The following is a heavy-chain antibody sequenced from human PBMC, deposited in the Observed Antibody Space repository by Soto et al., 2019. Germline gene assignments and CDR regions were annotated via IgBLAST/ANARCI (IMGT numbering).Heavy chain of an antibody. CDR2: IIPRFGTT. V-gene: IGHV1-69*01. D-gene: IGHD6-19*01. J-gene: IGHJ6*02. CDR3: ARLDSSGWYVAMDV. Sequence: QVQLVQSGAEVKKPGSSVKVPCTASGGTFSRYGISWVRQAPGQGLEWMGGIIPRFGTTNYAQKFQGRVTITADESTTTAYMELSSLRSEDTAVYYCARLDSSGWYVAMDVWGQGTTVIVSS. CDR1: GGTFSRYG.